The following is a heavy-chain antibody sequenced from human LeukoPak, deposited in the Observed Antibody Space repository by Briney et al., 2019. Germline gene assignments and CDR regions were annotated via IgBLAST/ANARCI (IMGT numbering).Heavy chain of an antibody. D-gene: IGHD5-24*01. CDR3: AKDRYKISARGSFDY. J-gene: IGHJ4*02. V-gene: IGHV3-23*01. CDR1: GFTFSSHA. Sequence: GGSLRLSCAASGFTFSSHAMSWVRQAPGKGLEWVSTISGSGASTYYADSVKGRFTISRDNSKNTLYLQMNSLRAEDTAVYYCAKDRYKISARGSFDYWGQGTLVTVSS. CDR2: ISGSGAST.